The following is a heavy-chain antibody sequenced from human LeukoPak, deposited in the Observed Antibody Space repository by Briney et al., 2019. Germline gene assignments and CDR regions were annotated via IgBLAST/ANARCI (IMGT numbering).Heavy chain of an antibody. CDR2: IKQDGTET. J-gene: IGHJ4*02. V-gene: IGHV3-7*01. D-gene: IGHD6-19*01. CDR3: AGGSGWYFDY. CDR1: GFTFSSYW. Sequence: GGSLRLSCAASGFTFSSYWMSWVRQAPGKGLEWVATIKQDGTETFYVESVKGRFTISRDNAKKSLYLQMNSLRVEDTAVYYCAGGSGWYFDYWGQGALVIVSS.